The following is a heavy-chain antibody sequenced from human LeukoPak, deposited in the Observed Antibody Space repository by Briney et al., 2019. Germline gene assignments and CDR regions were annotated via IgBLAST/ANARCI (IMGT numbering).Heavy chain of an antibody. CDR1: GFTFSSYG. J-gene: IGHJ3*02. Sequence: GGSLRLSCAASGFTFSSYGMHWVRQAPGKGLEGVAVIWYDGSNKYYADSVKGRFTISRDNSKNTLYLQMNSLRAEDTAVYYCARVGQQLGGAFDIWGQGTMVTVSS. D-gene: IGHD6-13*01. V-gene: IGHV3-33*01. CDR3: ARVGQQLGGAFDI. CDR2: IWYDGSNK.